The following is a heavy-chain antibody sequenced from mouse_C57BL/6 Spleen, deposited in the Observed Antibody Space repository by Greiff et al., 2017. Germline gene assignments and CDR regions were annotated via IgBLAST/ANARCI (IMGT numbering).Heavy chain of an antibody. D-gene: IGHD3-2*02. Sequence: VQLQESGPELVKPGASVKISCKASGYAFSSSWMNWVKQRPGKGLEWIGRIYPGDGDTNYNGKFKGKATLTADKSSSTAYMQLSSLTSEDSAVYFCANSSGYDYAMDYWGQGTSVTVSS. CDR1: GYAFSSSW. J-gene: IGHJ4*01. CDR2: IYPGDGDT. CDR3: ANSSGYDYAMDY. V-gene: IGHV1-82*01.